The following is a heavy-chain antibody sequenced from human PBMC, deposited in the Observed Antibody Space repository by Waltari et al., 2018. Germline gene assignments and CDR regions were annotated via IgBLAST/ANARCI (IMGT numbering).Heavy chain of an antibody. CDR3: ARSLHIFRAAAGMFDY. Sequence: QLQLQESGPGLVKPSETLSLTCTVSDGSISSGNYYWGWIRQSPGKGLDWIGSIYYSGDTSYNPSLKSRGTISVDTPKHQFSLKLSSVTAADTAVYYCARSLHIFRAAAGMFDYWGQGSLVIVSS. D-gene: IGHD6-13*01. V-gene: IGHV4-39*01. J-gene: IGHJ4*02. CDR1: DGSISSGNYY. CDR2: IYYSGDT.